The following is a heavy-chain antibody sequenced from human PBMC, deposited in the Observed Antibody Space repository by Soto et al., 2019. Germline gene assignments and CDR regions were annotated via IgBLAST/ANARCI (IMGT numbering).Heavy chain of an antibody. Sequence: QVQLQESGPGLVKPSGTLSLTCVVSGDSISSSNWWNWVRQPPGKGLEWIGKIYHTGNTNYNPSLKSRVNISADKSKNQFSLKLSSVTAADTAVYYCARDTLVGHSYCNQIHAFDIWGQGTMVTVSS. CDR2: IYHTGNT. J-gene: IGHJ3*02. D-gene: IGHD5-18*01. CDR3: ARDTLVGHSYCNQIHAFDI. CDR1: GDSISSSNW. V-gene: IGHV4-4*02.